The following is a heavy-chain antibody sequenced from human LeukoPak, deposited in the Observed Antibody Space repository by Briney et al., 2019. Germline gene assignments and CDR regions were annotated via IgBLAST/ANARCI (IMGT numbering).Heavy chain of an antibody. CDR2: ISYDGSNK. V-gene: IGHV3-30*04. J-gene: IGHJ3*02. D-gene: IGHD3-10*01. CDR1: GFTFSSYA. CDR3: ARDYGSGNYDDAFDI. Sequence: GGSLRLSCAASGFTFSSYAMHWVRQAPGQGLEWVAVISYDGSNKYYADSVKGRFTISRDNSKNTLYLQMNSLRADDTAVYYCARDYGSGNYDDAFDIWGQGTMVTVSS.